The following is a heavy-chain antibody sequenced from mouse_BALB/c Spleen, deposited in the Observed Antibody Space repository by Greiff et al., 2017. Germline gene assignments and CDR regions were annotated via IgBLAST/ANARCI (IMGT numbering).Heavy chain of an antibody. V-gene: IGHV5-6-5*01. CDR1: GFTFSSYA. J-gene: IGHJ3*01. Sequence: EVQVVESGGGLVKPGGSLKLSCAASGFTFSSYAMSWVRQTPEKRLEWVASISSGGSTYYPDSVKGRFTISRDNARNILYLQMSSLRSEDTAMYYCARSGDYDRGFAYWGQGTLVTVSA. CDR3: ARSGDYDRGFAY. D-gene: IGHD2-4*01. CDR2: ISSGGST.